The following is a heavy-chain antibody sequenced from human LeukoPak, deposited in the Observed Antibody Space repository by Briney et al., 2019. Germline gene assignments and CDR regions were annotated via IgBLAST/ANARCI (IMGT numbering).Heavy chain of an antibody. CDR3: ASSGSYGYFDY. Sequence: SETLSLTCTVSGGSISSYYWSWIRQPPGKGLEWIGYIYYSGSTNYNPSLKSRVTISVDTSKNQFSLKLSSVTAADTAVYYCASSGSYGYFDYWGQGTRVTVSS. CDR2: IYYSGST. CDR1: GGSISSYY. V-gene: IGHV4-59*01. D-gene: IGHD1-26*01. J-gene: IGHJ4*02.